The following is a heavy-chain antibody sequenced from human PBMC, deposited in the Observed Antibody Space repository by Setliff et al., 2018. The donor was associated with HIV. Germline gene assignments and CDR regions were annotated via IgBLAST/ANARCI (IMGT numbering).Heavy chain of an antibody. V-gene: IGHV4-61*09. CDR1: GGSISRGDYY. CDR2: IYISRST. Sequence: SETLSLTCTVSGGSISRGDYYWNWIRQPAGKGLEWLGHIYISRSTNYNPSFKGRVAMSVDRSKNQCSLKLSSVTAADTAVYHCARARGSTLYINTFDSWGQGTLVTVSS. D-gene: IGHD3-16*01. J-gene: IGHJ4*02. CDR3: ARARGSTLYINTFDS.